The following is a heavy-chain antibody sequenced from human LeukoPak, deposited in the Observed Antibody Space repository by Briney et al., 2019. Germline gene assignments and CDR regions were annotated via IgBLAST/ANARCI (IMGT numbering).Heavy chain of an antibody. CDR3: ARGAGYYSASLGDYYYYMDV. CDR1: GGTFSSYT. V-gene: IGHV1-69*02. J-gene: IGHJ6*03. Sequence: SVKVSCKAFGGTFSSYTISWVRQAPGQGLEWMGRIIPILGIADYAQKFQGRVTITADKSTSTAYMELSSLRSEDTAVYYCARGAGYYSASLGDYYYYMDVWGKGTTVTVSS. D-gene: IGHD3-3*01. CDR2: IIPILGIA.